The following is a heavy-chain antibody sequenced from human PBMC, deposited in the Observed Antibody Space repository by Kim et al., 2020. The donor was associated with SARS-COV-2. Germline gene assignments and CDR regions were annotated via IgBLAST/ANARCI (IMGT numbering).Heavy chain of an antibody. CDR1: GFAVSSTD. D-gene: IGHD5-12*01. V-gene: IGHV3-53*01. J-gene: IGHJ3*02. Sequence: GGSLRLSCAASGFAVSSTDMSWVRLTPGKGLELVSVIYSGGSTYYAGSVQGRFTISRDNSKNTLYLQMNSLRVEDTAVYFCGRWGGYDGVPFDIWGPGT. CDR2: IYSGGST. CDR3: GRWGGYDGVPFDI.